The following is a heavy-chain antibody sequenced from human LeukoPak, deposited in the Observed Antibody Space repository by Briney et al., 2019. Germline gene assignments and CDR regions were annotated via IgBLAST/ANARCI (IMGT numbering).Heavy chain of an antibody. CDR2: ISGGGST. J-gene: IGHJ4*02. D-gene: IGHD1-26*01. CDR1: GFTFTSYS. CDR3: AKGGKWDVAPFDY. Sequence: GGSLRLSCAASGFTFTSYSMNWVRQAPGKGLEWVSTISGGGSTYYADSVKGRFTISRDNSKNTLYLQVNSLRAEDTAVYYCAKGGKWDVAPFDYWGQGTLVTVSS. V-gene: IGHV3-23*01.